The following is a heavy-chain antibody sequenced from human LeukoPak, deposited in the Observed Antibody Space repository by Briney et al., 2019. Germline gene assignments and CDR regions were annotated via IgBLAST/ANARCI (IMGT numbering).Heavy chain of an antibody. CDR3: ARESLLWFGELSVFDY. CDR1: GFTFSDYY. V-gene: IGHV3-11*04. D-gene: IGHD3-10*01. J-gene: IGHJ4*02. Sequence: GGSLRLSCAASGFTFSDYYMSWIRQAPGKGLEWVSYISSSGSTIYYADSVKGRLTISRDNAKNSLYLRMNSLRAEDTAVYYCARESLLWFGELSVFDYWGQGTLVTVSS. CDR2: ISSSGSTI.